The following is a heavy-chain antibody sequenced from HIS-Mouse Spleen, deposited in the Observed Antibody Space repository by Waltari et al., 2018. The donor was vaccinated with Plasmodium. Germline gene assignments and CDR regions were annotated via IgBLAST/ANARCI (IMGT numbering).Heavy chain of an antibody. CDR3: ARDSIRFLADP. D-gene: IGHD3-3*01. CDR2: IYYSGST. V-gene: IGHV4-39*02. Sequence: QLQLQESGPGLVKPSETLSLTCTVSGGSLSSSSYYWGWIRQPPGKGLEWIGSIYYSGSTYYNPSLKSRVTISVDTSKNQFSLKLSSVTAADTAVYYCARDSIRFLADPWGQGTLVTVSS. CDR1: GGSLSSSSYY. J-gene: IGHJ5*02.